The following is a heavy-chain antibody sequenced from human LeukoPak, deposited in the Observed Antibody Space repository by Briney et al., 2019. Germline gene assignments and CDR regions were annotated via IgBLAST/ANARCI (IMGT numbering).Heavy chain of an antibody. D-gene: IGHD6-13*01. J-gene: IGHJ5*02. CDR1: GGSISSYY. CDR2: IYTSGST. V-gene: IGHV4-4*07. Sequence: SETLSLTCTVSGGSISSYYWSWIRPPAGKGLEWIGRIYTSGSTNYNPSLKSRVTMSVDTSKNQFSLKLSSVTAADTAVYYCARDLPFGAWGSSSWYTLWDPWGQGTLVTVSS. CDR3: ARDLPFGAWGSSSWYTLWDP.